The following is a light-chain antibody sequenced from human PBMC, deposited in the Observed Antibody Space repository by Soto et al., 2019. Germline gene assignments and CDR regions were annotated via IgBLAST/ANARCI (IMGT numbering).Light chain of an antibody. CDR1: QSVSSSY. J-gene: IGKJ3*01. V-gene: IGKV3-20*01. CDR3: QQYARSPLFT. CDR2: GAS. Sequence: EIVLTQSPGTLSLSPGERATLSCRASQSVSSSYLAGYQQKPGQAPRLLIYGASSRATGIPDRFSGSGSGTDFILTISRLEPEDFAVYYCQQYARSPLFTFGPGTKVDVK.